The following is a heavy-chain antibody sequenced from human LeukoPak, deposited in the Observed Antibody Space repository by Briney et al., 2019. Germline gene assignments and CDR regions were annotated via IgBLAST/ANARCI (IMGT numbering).Heavy chain of an antibody. V-gene: IGHV4-59*12. CDR1: GGSISSYY. CDR3: ARLMRGVLWFGELLYYMDV. J-gene: IGHJ6*03. CDR2: IYDSGRT. D-gene: IGHD3-10*01. Sequence: PSETLSLTYTVSGGSISSYYWSWIRQSPEKGLEWIAYIYDSGRTNYNPSLKSRVTISVDRSKNQFSLNLRSVTAADTAVYYCARLMRGVLWFGELLYYMDVWGKGTTVTISS.